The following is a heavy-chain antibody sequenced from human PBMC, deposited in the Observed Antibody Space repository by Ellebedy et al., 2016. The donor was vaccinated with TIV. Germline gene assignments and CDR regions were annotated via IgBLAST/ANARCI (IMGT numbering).Heavy chain of an antibody. CDR1: GGSLNSSTYY. J-gene: IGHJ4*02. CDR3: ARHAMVGLIAAAGLDHFDF. V-gene: IGHV4-39*01. D-gene: IGHD6-13*01. Sequence: MPGGSLRLSCSVSGGSLNSSTYYWGWIRQPPGKGLEWIGSIYSSGSTYYNPSLKSRVTISVDTSKNQFSLKLSSVTAADTAVYYCARHAMVGLIAAAGLDHFDFWGQGTLVTVSS. CDR2: IYSSGST.